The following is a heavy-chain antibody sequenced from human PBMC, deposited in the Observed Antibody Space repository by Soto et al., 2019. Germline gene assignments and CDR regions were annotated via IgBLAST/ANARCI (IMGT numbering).Heavy chain of an antibody. J-gene: IGHJ1*01. CDR2: ISAYNGGA. Sequence: QVQLVQSGAEVKKPGASVKVSCKASGYTFTTYGISWVRQAPGQGLEWMGWISAYNGGANYVQKFPGRVTMSTDTSTSTAYMELRSLRSDDTAMYYCARWDCSHNNCNGDYLQYWGQGSLVSVSS. CDR3: ARWDCSHNNCNGDYLQY. CDR1: GYTFTTYG. V-gene: IGHV1-18*01. D-gene: IGHD2-15*01.